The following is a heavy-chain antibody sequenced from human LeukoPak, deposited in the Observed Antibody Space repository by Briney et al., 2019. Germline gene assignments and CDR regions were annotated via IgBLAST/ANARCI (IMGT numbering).Heavy chain of an antibody. V-gene: IGHV1-2*02. D-gene: IGHD6-19*01. CDR3: TRASSGWYIYFQQ. CDR1: GYTFTDYY. Sequence: ASVKVSCKASGYTFTDYYIHWARQAPGQGLEWMGWINPNSGGTNYAQKFQGRVIMTRDTSITTAYMELSRLRSDDTAVYYCTRASSGWYIYFQQWGQGTPVTVSS. J-gene: IGHJ1*01. CDR2: INPNSGGT.